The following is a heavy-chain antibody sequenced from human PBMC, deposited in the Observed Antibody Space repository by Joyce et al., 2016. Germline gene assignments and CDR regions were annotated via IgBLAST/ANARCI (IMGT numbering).Heavy chain of an antibody. CDR3: ARGGTSSDHYFFYTLDV. J-gene: IGHJ6*02. Sequence: QVLLVQSGAAVKRPGSSLRVSCKSSGGDFSNYTVNWVRQAPGQRLEWMGGIIPWFGAAKDAEDFQGRVTLTADQSTRTAYLELSSLTSADTAVYYCARGGTSSDHYFFYTLDVWGPGTTVIVSS. CDR1: GGDFSNYT. D-gene: IGHD1-14*01. CDR2: IIPWFGAA. V-gene: IGHV1-69*12.